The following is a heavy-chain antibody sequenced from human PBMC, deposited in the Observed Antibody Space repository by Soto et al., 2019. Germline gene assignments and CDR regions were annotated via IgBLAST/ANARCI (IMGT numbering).Heavy chain of an antibody. CDR2: IYYSGST. J-gene: IGHJ1*01. CDR1: GGSISSYY. D-gene: IGHD4-17*01. Sequence: SETLCLTCTVSGGSISSYYWSWIRQPPGKGLEWIGYIYYSGSTNYNPSLKSRVTISVDTSKNQFSLKLSSVTAADTAVYYCARGSFYGEEIQHWGQGTLVTVSS. V-gene: IGHV4-59*01. CDR3: ARGSFYGEEIQH.